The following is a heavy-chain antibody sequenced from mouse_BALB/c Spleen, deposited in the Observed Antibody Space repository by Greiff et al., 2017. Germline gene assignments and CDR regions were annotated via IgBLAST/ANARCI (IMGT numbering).Heavy chain of an antibody. V-gene: IGHV5-17*02. J-gene: IGHJ4*01. CDR1: GFTFSSFG. CDR3: ARWYYYGSSPCAMDY. D-gene: IGHD1-1*01. CDR2: ISSGSSTI. Sequence: DVMLVESGGGLVQPGGSRKLSCAASGFTFSSFGMHWVRQAPEKGLEWVAYISSGSSTIYYADTVKGRFTISRDNPKNTLFLQMTSLRSEDTAMYYCARWYYYGSSPCAMDYWGQGTSVTVSS.